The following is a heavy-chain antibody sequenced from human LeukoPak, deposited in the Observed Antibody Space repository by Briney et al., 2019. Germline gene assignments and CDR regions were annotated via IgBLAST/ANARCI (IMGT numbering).Heavy chain of an antibody. J-gene: IGHJ4*02. D-gene: IGHD4-17*01. Sequence: SETLSLTCTVSGGSISSGSYYWRWIRQPAGKGLEWIARIYTGGSTNYNPALKSRVTISVDTSKNQFSLKLSSVTDADTAVYYCARSLRYGDYEKGYYFDYWGQGTLVTVSS. CDR3: ARSLRYGDYEKGYYFDY. CDR1: GGSISSGSYY. V-gene: IGHV4-61*02. CDR2: IYTGGST.